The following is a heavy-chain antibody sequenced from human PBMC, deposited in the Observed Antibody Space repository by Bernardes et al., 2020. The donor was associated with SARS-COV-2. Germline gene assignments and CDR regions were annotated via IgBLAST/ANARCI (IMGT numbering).Heavy chain of an antibody. V-gene: IGHV3-74*01. J-gene: IGHJ4*02. CDR1: GFTFSSPW. D-gene: IGHD1-26*01. Sequence: VESLFRSCAASGFTFSSPWMHWVRQAPGQGLMWVSRINTDGRSTNYADSVKGRFTISRDNAKNTLFLQMNSLRVEDTAVYYCVRGSIVGQDSDHWGKGTLVTVSS. CDR2: INTDGRST. CDR3: VRGSIVGQDSDH.